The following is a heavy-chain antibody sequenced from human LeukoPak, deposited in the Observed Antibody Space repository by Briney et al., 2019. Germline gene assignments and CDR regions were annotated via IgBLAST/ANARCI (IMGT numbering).Heavy chain of an antibody. J-gene: IGHJ5*02. CDR2: IYYTGST. CDR3: ASRRGGAIPSSTGFAP. V-gene: IGHV4-59*08. CDR1: GYSIRDGYY. D-gene: IGHD3-16*02. Sequence: SETLSLTCTVSGYSIRDGYYWGWIRQPPGKGLEWIGYIYYTGSTNYNPSLKSRVTISIDTSKNQFSLKLNSVTAADTAVYYCASRRGGAIPSSTGFAPWGQGPLVT.